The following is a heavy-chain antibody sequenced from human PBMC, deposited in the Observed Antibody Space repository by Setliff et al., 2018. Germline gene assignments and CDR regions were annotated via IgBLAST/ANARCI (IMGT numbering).Heavy chain of an antibody. Sequence: LSLTCAVYGGSFSTYYWIWIRQPPGKGLEWIGEINHSGSTNYNPSLKSRVTISVDTSKNQFSLKLSSVTAADTAVYYCARAQTSHYYYYYGMDVWGQGTTVTVSS. CDR1: GGSFSTYY. V-gene: IGHV4-34*01. J-gene: IGHJ6*02. CDR3: ARAQTSHYYYYYGMDV. CDR2: INHSGST.